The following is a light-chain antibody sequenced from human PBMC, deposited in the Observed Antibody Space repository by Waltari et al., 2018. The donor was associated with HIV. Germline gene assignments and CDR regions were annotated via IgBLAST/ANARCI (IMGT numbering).Light chain of an antibody. CDR2: EVS. CDR3: SSYTSSSTLRV. Sequence: QSALTQPASVSGSPGQSITISCTGTSSDVGGYNYVSWYQQHPGKAPQLMIYEVSNRPSGFSNRFSGSKSGNTASLTISGLQAEDEADYYCSSYTSSSTLRVFGGGTKLTVL. CDR1: SSDVGGYNY. V-gene: IGLV2-14*01. J-gene: IGLJ3*02.